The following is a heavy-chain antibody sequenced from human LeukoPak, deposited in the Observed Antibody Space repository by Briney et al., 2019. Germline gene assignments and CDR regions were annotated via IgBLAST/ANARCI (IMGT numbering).Heavy chain of an antibody. CDR1: GFTFSTYR. V-gene: IGHV3-7*01. J-gene: IGHJ4*02. CDR3: ARGYSYGPLDY. CDR2: IKQDGSQT. D-gene: IGHD5-18*01. Sequence: GGSLRLSCEASGFTFSTYRMSWVRQAPGKGLEGVANIKQDGSQTYHADSVKGRFTISRDNAKNSLYLQMNSLRVEDTAVYYCARGYSYGPLDYWGQGTLVTVSS.